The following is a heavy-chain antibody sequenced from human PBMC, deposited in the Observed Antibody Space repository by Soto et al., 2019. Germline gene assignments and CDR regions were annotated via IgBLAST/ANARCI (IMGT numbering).Heavy chain of an antibody. J-gene: IGHJ5*02. D-gene: IGHD3-3*01. V-gene: IGHV1-2*02. CDR2: INPRSGSA. Sequence: ASVKVSCKASGYSFTANYIHWVRQAPGQGLESLGWINPRSGSAKYAQKFQGRVTMTRDTSITTAYMDLTSLTSDDTAVYHCAREVKEGLLDRGWFDPWGQGTHVTVSS. CDR3: AREVKEGLLDRGWFDP. CDR1: GYSFTANY.